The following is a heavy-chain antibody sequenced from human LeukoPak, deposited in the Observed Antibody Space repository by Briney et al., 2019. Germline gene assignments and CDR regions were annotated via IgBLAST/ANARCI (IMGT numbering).Heavy chain of an antibody. CDR3: ARDLGDSGSLEY. V-gene: IGHV1-46*01. J-gene: IGHJ4*02. Sequence: ASVKVSCKASGYTFTSYYMHWVRQAPGQGLEGMGIINPSGGSTSYARKFQGRVTMTRDTSTSTVYMELSSLRSEDTAVYYCARDLGDSGSLEYWGQGTLVTVSS. CDR2: INPSGGST. D-gene: IGHD1-26*01. CDR1: GYTFTSYY.